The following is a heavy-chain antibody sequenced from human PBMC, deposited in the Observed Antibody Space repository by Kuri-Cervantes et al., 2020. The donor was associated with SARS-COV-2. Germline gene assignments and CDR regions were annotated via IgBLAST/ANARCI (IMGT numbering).Heavy chain of an antibody. CDR2: IYYSGST. V-gene: IGHV4-59*01. Sequence: ESLKISCTVSGGSISSYFWNWIRQPPGKGLEWIGYIYYSGSTKYNPSLKSRVTISVDTSKNQFSLRVSSVTTADTAVYYCSRASYGMDVWGQGTTVTVSS. CDR3: SRASYGMDV. CDR1: GGSISSYF. J-gene: IGHJ6*02.